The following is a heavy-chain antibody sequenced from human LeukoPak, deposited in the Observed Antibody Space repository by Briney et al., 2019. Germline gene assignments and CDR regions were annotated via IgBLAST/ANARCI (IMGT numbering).Heavy chain of an antibody. V-gene: IGHV3-74*01. Sequence: GGSLRLSCAASGFTFSRYYMHSVRQAPGKGLVWVSRINSDGSSTTYAASGKGRFTISRDNAKNTLYLQMNSLKVQDTPVCYCIRVFVGDEYSSSGYWGQGTLVTVSS. CDR3: IRVFVGDEYSSSGY. CDR1: GFTFSRYY. CDR2: INSDGSST. J-gene: IGHJ4*02. D-gene: IGHD6-13*01.